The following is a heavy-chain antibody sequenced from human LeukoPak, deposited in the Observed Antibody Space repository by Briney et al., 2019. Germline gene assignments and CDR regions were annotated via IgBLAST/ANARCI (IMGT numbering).Heavy chain of an antibody. V-gene: IGHV3-7*01. J-gene: IGHJ4*02. D-gene: IGHD2-2*02. Sequence: GGSLRLSCAASGFTFSTYWMTWVRPAPGKGLEWVGNMKRDGREVYYANSVKGHFTISRDNAKNSLYLQMNSLRAEDTAVYYCARYTEYYFDYWGQGTLVTVSS. CDR1: GFTFSTYW. CDR3: ARYTEYYFDY. CDR2: MKRDGREV.